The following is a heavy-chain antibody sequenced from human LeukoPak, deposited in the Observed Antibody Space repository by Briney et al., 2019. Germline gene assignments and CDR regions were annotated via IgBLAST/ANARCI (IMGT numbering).Heavy chain of an antibody. Sequence: PGGSLRLSCAVAGFTFSWYSMNWVRQAPGKGLEWVSYITRSSSTIYYADSVKGRFTISRDNAKNSLYLQMNRLRVDDTAVYYCATADRGAFDIWGQGTMVIVSS. CDR3: ATADRGAFDI. V-gene: IGHV3-48*01. CDR1: GFTFSWYS. CDR2: ITRSSSTI. J-gene: IGHJ3*02.